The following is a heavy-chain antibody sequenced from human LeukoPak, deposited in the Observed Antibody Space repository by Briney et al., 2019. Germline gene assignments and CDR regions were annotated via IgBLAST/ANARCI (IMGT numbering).Heavy chain of an antibody. V-gene: IGHV4-59*01. Sequence: SETLSLPCTVSGGSISSYYWSWIRQPPGKGLEWIGYIYYSGSTNYNPSLKSRVTISVDTSKNQFSLKLSSVTAADTAVYYCARAHPHFDYWGQGTLVTVSS. CDR2: IYYSGST. CDR1: GGSISSYY. CDR3: ARAHPHFDY. J-gene: IGHJ4*02.